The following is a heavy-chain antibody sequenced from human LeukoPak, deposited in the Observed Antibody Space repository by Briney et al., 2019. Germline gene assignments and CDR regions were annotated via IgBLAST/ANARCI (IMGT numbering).Heavy chain of an antibody. CDR3: ARGRFKTIFGVVTRSNWFDP. J-gene: IGHJ5*02. CDR1: GGSFSGYY. V-gene: IGHV4-34*01. CDR2: IKQSGST. Sequence: SETLSLTCAVYGGSFSGYYWSWIRQPPGKGLEWIGEIKQSGSTKYDPSLKSRVTISVDTSTNQFSLKLSSVTAADTAVYYCARGRFKTIFGVVTRSNWFDPWGQGTLVTVSS. D-gene: IGHD3-3*01.